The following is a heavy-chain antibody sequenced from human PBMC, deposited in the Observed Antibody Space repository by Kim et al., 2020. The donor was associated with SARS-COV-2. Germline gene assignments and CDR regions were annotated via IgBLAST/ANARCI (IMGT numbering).Heavy chain of an antibody. Sequence: SETLSLTCTVSGGSISSYYWSWIRQPPGKGLEWIGYIYYSGSTNYNPSLKSRVTISVDTSKNQFSLKLSSVTAADTAVYYCARDILGYQERDGYNYYYYYYYMDVWGKGTTVTVSS. D-gene: IGHD5-12*01. CDR1: GGSISSYY. CDR3: ARDILGYQERDGYNYYYYYYYMDV. CDR2: IYYSGST. V-gene: IGHV4-59*01. J-gene: IGHJ6*03.